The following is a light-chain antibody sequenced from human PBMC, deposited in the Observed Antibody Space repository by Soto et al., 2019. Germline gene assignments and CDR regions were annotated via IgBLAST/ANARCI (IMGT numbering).Light chain of an antibody. Sequence: EIVMTQSPATLSVSPGGRATLSCRASQSVSSSHLAWYQQNPGQAPRLLIYGATSRATGIPDRSGGSRSGTDFTLTIDNREPEDFAIYYCQQRSNWPPITFGQGTRLEIK. CDR2: GAT. V-gene: IGKV3D-20*02. CDR3: QQRSNWPPIT. CDR1: QSVSSSH. J-gene: IGKJ5*01.